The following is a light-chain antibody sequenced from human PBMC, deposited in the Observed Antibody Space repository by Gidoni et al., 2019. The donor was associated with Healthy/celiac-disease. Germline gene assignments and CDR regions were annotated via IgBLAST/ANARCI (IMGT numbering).Light chain of an antibody. V-gene: IGKV3-20*01. CDR1: QSASSSD. CDR3: QQYGSSPLT. CDR2: GAS. Sequence: EIVLTQSPGTLSLSPGERATPSCRASQSASSSDLSLYQQKPGQAPRHLIHGASSRATGIPDRFSGSGAGTDFTLTISRLEPEDFAVYYCQQYGSSPLTFGGGTKVEIK. J-gene: IGKJ4*01.